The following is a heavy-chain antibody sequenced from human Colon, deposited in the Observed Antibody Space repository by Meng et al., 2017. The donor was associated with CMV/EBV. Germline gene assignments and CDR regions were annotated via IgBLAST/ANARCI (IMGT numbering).Heavy chain of an antibody. Sequence: KVSCKVSGYSFATYWIGWVRQMPGKGLEWMGIIYPDDSDTRYSPSFQGRVTISADKSISTAYLQWSSLKASDSAMYYCARHGGYDSSGLYDYWGQGTLVTVSS. CDR1: GYSFATYW. J-gene: IGHJ4*02. D-gene: IGHD3-22*01. CDR3: ARHGGYDSSGLYDY. V-gene: IGHV5-51*01. CDR2: IYPDDSDT.